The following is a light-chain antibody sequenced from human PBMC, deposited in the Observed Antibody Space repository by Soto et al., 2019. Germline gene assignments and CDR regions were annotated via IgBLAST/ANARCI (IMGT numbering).Light chain of an antibody. V-gene: IGLV2-14*01. J-gene: IGLJ1*01. CDR2: DVN. Sequence: QSVLTQPASVSGSPGQSITISCTGTSSDVGGYNLVSWYQQYPDKAPKLMIFDVNTRPSGVSNRFSGSKSGNTASLTISGLQAEDEADYYCSSYQSSSTLPDVFGTGTKLTVL. CDR3: SSYQSSSTLPDV. CDR1: SSDVGGYNL.